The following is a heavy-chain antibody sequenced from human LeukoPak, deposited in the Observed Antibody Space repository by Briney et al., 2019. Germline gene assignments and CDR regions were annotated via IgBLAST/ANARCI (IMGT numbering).Heavy chain of an antibody. CDR3: TTSMGYFDWLLFDY. Sequence: GGSLRLSCAASGFTFSNAWMSWVRQAPGKGLEWVGRIKSKTDGGTTDYAAPVKGRFTISREDSKNTLYLQMNSLKTEDTAVYYCTTSMGYFDWLLFDYWGQGTLVTVSS. CDR2: IKSKTDGGTT. CDR1: GFTFSNAW. J-gene: IGHJ4*02. D-gene: IGHD3-9*01. V-gene: IGHV3-15*01.